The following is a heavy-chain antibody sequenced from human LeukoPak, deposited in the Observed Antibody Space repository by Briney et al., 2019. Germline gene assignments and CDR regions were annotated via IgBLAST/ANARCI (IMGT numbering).Heavy chain of an antibody. D-gene: IGHD3-3*01. Sequence: TSETLSLTCTVSGGSISSYYWSWIRQPPGKGLEWIGYIYYSGSTNYNPSLKSRVTISVDTSKNQFSLKLSSVTAADTAVYYCARVLRGYDFWSGGWGGWFDPWGQGTLVTVSS. CDR1: GGSISSYY. CDR3: ARVLRGYDFWSGGWGGWFDP. J-gene: IGHJ5*02. CDR2: IYYSGST. V-gene: IGHV4-59*01.